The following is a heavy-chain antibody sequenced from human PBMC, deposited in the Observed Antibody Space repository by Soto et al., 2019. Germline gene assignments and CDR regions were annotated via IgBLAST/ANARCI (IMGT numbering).Heavy chain of an antibody. CDR2: IKQDGSEK. CDR3: ARDQPGYCSSTSCPDRAFDI. J-gene: IGHJ3*02. CDR1: GFTFSSYW. V-gene: IGHV3-7*01. D-gene: IGHD2-2*01. Sequence: PGGSLRLSCAASGFTFSSYWMSWVRQAPGKGLEWVANIKQDGSEKYYVDSVKGRFTISRDNAKNSLYLQMNSLRAEDTAVYYSARDQPGYCSSTSCPDRAFDIWGQGTMVTVSS.